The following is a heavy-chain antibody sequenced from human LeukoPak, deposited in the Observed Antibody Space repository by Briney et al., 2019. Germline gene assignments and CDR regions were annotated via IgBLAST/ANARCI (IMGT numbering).Heavy chain of an antibody. CDR1: GGSISSSSYY. J-gene: IGHJ4*02. CDR3: ARIRYSGSYGTV. D-gene: IGHD1-26*01. V-gene: IGHV4-39*07. CDR2: IYYSGST. Sequence: SETLSLTCTVSGGSISSSSYYWGWIRQPPGKGLEWLGSIYYSGSTYYNPTPNSQVTISVDTSQNQFSLKLSSVTAADTAVYYCARIRYSGSYGTVWGQGTLVTVSS.